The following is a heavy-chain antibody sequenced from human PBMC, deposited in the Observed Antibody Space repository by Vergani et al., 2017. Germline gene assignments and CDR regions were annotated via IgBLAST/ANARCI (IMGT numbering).Heavy chain of an antibody. CDR3: ARDQGRCSTSCSPRWYFDL. Sequence: QVQLQESGPGLVKPSQTLSLTCTASGASMSSVGYYWTWIRQSAGKRLEWIGDILGSGTADYNPSFQGRVSMSVSTSKNQFSLKLSSVTAADTAVYYCARDQGRCSTSCSPRWYFDLWGRGTLVTVSS. CDR2: ILGSGTA. D-gene: IGHD2-2*01. CDR1: GASMSSVGYY. V-gene: IGHV4-61*02. J-gene: IGHJ2*01.